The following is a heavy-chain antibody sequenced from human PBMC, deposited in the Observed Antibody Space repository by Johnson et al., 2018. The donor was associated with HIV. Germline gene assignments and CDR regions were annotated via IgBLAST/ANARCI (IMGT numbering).Heavy chain of an antibody. J-gene: IGHJ3*02. D-gene: IGHD3-3*01. CDR3: AKGLAAFFAFDI. Sequence: QVQLVESGGGLVQPGGSLRLSCAASGFTFSSYWMSWVRQAPVRGLEWVAFIRYDGSYKNYVDSAKGRFTISRDNSKNTLYLQMNSLSAEDTAVYYCAKGLAAFFAFDIWGQGTMVTVSS. CDR1: GFTFSSYW. V-gene: IGHV3-30*02. CDR2: IRYDGSYK.